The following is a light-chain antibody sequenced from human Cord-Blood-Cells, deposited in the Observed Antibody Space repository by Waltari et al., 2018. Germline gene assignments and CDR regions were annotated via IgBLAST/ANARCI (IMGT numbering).Light chain of an antibody. V-gene: IGLV2-14*01. CDR3: SSYTSSSTLV. J-gene: IGLJ2*01. Sequence: QSTLTQPASVSGSPGQSITISCTGTSSDVGGYNYVSTRHSGVSNRFSGSKSGNTASLTISGLQAEDEADYYCSSYTSSSTLVFGGGTKLTVL. CDR1: SSDVGGYNY.